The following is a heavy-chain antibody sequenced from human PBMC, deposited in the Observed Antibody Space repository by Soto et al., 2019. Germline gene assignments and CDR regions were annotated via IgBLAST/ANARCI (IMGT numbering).Heavy chain of an antibody. CDR1: GFKFSDYA. CDR2: ISWNSGSI. J-gene: IGHJ6*02. D-gene: IGHD3-3*01. CDR3: VTTFGVPTFYGMDV. V-gene: IGHV3-9*01. Sequence: PGGSLRLSCLTSGFKFSDYAMHWVRQSPGKGLEYVAGISWNSGSIGYGESVRGRFTISRDNAKDSMYLQMNSLRPEDTGLYYCVTTFGVPTFYGMDVWGQGTTVTVSS.